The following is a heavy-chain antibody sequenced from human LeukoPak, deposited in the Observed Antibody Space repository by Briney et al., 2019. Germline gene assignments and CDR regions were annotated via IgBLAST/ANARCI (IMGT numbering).Heavy chain of an antibody. CDR1: GGSISSGRFY. J-gene: IGHJ4*02. Sequence: NPSETLSLTCTVSGGSISSGRFYWGWIRQPPGKGLEWIGSIYYSGTTYYNPSLKSRVTISVDTSKNQFSLKLSSVTAADTAVYYCARVSPYSYGRPGVDYWGQGTLVTVSS. V-gene: IGHV4-39*01. CDR2: IYYSGTT. CDR3: ARVSPYSYGRPGVDY. D-gene: IGHD5-18*01.